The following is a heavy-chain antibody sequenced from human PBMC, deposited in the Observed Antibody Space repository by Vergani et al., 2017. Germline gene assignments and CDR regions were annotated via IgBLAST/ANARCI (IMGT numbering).Heavy chain of an antibody. CDR2: IKNTCNSP. J-gene: IGHJ4*02. CDR3: GRGSDNYN. Sequence: EVQLLQSEGAVVQPGGSLRLSCVASGFTFSSHAMSWVRQGHGQGLEWVSSIKNTCNSPHYADSVKGRFTISRDNSKNTLYLQMNSLRVEDTVVYYCGRGSDNYNWGQGTLVTVSS. CDR1: GFTFSSHA. V-gene: IGHV3-23*01. D-gene: IGHD5-24*01.